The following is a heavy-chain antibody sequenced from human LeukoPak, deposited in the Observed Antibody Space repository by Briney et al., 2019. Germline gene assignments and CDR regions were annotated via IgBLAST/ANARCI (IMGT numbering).Heavy chain of an antibody. D-gene: IGHD5-24*01. V-gene: IGHV4-34*01. CDR1: GGSFSGYY. CDR3: ARGQGDDYNLDWFDP. Sequence: PETLSLTCAVYGGSFSGYYWSWIRQPPGKGLEWIGEINHSGSTNYNPSLKSRVTISVDTSKNQFSLKLSSVTAADTAVYYCARGQGDDYNLDWFDPWGQGTLVTVSS. J-gene: IGHJ5*02. CDR2: INHSGST.